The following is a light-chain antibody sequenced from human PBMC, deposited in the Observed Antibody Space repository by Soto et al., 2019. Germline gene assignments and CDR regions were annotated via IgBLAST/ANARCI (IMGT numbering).Light chain of an antibody. CDR2: DNN. V-gene: IGLV1-51*01. Sequence: QSVLTQPPSVSAAPGEKVTISCSGRTSNIGNNFVSWYQQLPGTAPQFLIHDNNKRPSGIPDRFSGSKSGSSATLGITGLQTGDEAHYYCGTWDYSLTAFVFGGGTKLTVL. CDR1: TSNIGNNF. CDR3: GTWDYSLTAFV. J-gene: IGLJ3*02.